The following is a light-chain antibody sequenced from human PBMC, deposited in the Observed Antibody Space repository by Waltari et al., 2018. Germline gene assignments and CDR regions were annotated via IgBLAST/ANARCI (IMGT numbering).Light chain of an antibody. CDR1: QSVDNY. Sequence: EIVLTQSPATLSLSPGERAPLSCRASQSVDNYLAWYQQKPGQTPRFLIYDASVRAPGIPDRFSGSGSGTDFTLTISSLEPEDFAVYYCQQRSSWPLTFGQGTKLEIK. J-gene: IGKJ2*01. V-gene: IGKV3-11*01. CDR3: QQRSSWPLT. CDR2: DAS.